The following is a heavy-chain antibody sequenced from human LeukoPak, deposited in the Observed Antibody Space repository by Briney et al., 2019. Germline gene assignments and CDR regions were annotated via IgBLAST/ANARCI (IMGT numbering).Heavy chain of an antibody. CDR3: AREGGWFGELLTTIDY. D-gene: IGHD3-10*01. CDR2: ISAYNGNT. V-gene: IGHV1-18*04. Sequence: ASVTVSCKASGYTFTSYGISWVRQAPGQGLEWMGWISAYNGNTNYAQKLQGRVTMTTDTSTSTAYMELRSLRSDDTAVYYCAREGGWFGELLTTIDYWGQGTLVTVPS. J-gene: IGHJ4*02. CDR1: GYTFTSYG.